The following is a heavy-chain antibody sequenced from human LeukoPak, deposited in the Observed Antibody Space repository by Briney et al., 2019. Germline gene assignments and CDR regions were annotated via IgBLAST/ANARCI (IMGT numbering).Heavy chain of an antibody. V-gene: IGHV3-30*09. CDR1: GFTFSNFA. D-gene: IGHD6-13*01. J-gene: IGHJ4*02. CDR3: AKSYDNRWYVCDY. Sequence: ARSLRLSCAASGFTFSNFAMNWVRQAPGKGLELVAFISCDGSIKSYADSVKGRFAVSRDNSKNTLYLQMNSLRPEDTAFYYCAKSYDNRWYVCDYWGQGTLVTVSS. CDR2: ISCDGSIK.